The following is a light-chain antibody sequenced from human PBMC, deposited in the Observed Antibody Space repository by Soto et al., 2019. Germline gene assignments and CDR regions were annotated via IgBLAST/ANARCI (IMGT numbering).Light chain of an antibody. V-gene: IGKV3-15*01. J-gene: IGKJ4*01. CDR1: QSFSNN. CDR2: GAP. Sequence: EIVMTQSPATLSVAPGERVTLYGRASQSFSNNLALYQQKPCQAPRLLIYGAPATATGIPARFSGSGSGTEFTLTISSLQSEDFAVYYCQQHNGWTVTFGGGTKVEIK. CDR3: QQHNGWTVT.